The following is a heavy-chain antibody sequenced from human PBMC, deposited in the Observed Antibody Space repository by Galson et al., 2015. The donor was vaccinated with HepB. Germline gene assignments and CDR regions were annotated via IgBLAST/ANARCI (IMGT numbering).Heavy chain of an antibody. CDR1: GFTFSSYS. CDR3: VKEGYSNGWYYFDY. V-gene: IGHV3-64D*06. J-gene: IGHJ4*02. CDR2: ISRNGGST. D-gene: IGHD6-19*01. Sequence: SLRLSCAVSGFTFSSYSMHWVRQAPGKGLEHVSAISRNGGSTYFADSVKGRFTISRDNSKNTLYLQMSSLRAEDTAVYYCVKEGYSNGWYYFDYWGQGTLVTVSS.